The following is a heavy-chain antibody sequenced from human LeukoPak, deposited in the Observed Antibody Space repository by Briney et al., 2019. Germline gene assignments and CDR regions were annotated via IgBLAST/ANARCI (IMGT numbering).Heavy chain of an antibody. D-gene: IGHD6-19*01. CDR1: GGSISSTNW. CDR2: IYRTGST. CDR3: ARAGGWANWFDP. Sequence: PSETLSLTCAVSGGSISSTNWWIWVRQSPEKGLEWIGEIYRTGSTNYNPSLQSRVTISLDKSKNQFSLKLSSVTAADTAVYYCARAGGWANWFDPWGQGTLVTVSS. J-gene: IGHJ5*02. V-gene: IGHV4-4*02.